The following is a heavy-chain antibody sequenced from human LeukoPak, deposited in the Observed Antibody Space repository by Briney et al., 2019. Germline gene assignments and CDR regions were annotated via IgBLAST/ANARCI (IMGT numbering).Heavy chain of an antibody. CDR3: ARGPYCSSTSCTENWFDP. D-gene: IGHD2-2*01. J-gene: IGHJ5*02. Sequence: SETLSLTCAVYGGSFSGYYWSWIRQPPGKGLEWIGEINHSGSTNYNPSLKSRVTISVDTSKNQFSLKLSSVTAADTAVYHCARGPYCSSTSCTENWFDPWGQGTLVTVSS. CDR2: INHSGST. CDR1: GGSFSGYY. V-gene: IGHV4-34*01.